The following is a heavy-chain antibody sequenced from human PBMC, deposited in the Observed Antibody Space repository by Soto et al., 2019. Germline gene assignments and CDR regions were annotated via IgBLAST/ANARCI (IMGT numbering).Heavy chain of an antibody. V-gene: IGHV3-11*01. CDR1: GFTFSDYS. D-gene: IGHD6-6*01. CDR2: IDSRGRTL. CDR3: ARQAARNYIDS. Sequence: GGSLRLSCVASGFTFSDYSMSWIRQAPGKGLEWLALIDSRGRTLSYADSVRGRFTISRDNAENSVYLQMDSLRADDTAVYYCARQAARNYIDSWGQGNSVTVSS. J-gene: IGHJ4*02.